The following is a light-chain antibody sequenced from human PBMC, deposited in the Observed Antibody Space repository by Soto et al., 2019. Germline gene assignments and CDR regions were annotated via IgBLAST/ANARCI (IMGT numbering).Light chain of an antibody. J-gene: IGLJ3*02. CDR1: SSDVGSYNL. CDR3: SSYTGTSPPLV. CDR2: EVS. Sequence: QSVLTQPASVSGSPGQSITISCTGTSSDVGSYNLVSWYQQHPGKAPKLMISEVSNRPSGVSNRFSGSKSGNTASLTISGLQAEEEADYYCSSYTGTSPPLVFGGGTKLTVL. V-gene: IGLV2-14*02.